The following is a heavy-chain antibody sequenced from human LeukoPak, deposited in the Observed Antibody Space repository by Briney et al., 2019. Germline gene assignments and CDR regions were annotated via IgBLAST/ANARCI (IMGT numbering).Heavy chain of an antibody. V-gene: IGHV4-31*03. D-gene: IGHD3-9*01. CDR2: IYYSGST. Sequence: PSETLSLTCTVSGGSISSGGYSWSWIRQHPGKGLEWIGYIYYSGSTYYNPSLKSRVTISVDTSKNQFSLKLSSVTAADTAVYYCARVGPGEYRTLRYFDWLPQGPFDPWGQGTLVPSPQ. J-gene: IGHJ5*02. CDR1: GGSISSGGYS. CDR3: ARVGPGEYRTLRYFDWLPQGPFDP.